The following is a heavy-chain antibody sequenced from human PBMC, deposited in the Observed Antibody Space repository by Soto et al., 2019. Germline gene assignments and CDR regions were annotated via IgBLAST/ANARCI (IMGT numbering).Heavy chain of an antibody. V-gene: IGHV3-23*01. J-gene: IGHJ6*02. CDR1: GFTFDNYA. Sequence: HLLESGGGLVQPGGSLRLSCVASGFTFDNYAMTWVRQAPGKGLQWVSVITGSGTNAFYADSVTGRFTISRDNSKNTLYLQMNSLSAEDTAVYYCARDEPDVIVSRPPDRHGMDVWGQGTMVTVSS. CDR3: ARDEPDVIVSRPPDRHGMDV. D-gene: IGHD3-10*01. CDR2: ITGSGTNA.